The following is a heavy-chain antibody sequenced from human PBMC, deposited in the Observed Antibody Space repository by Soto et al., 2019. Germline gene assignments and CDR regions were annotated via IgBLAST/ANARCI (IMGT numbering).Heavy chain of an antibody. CDR1: GFTVNSND. Sequence: EVQLVESGGGFVQPGGSLRLSCAVSGFTVNSNDMSWVRQAPGKGLEWVSVIYTGGHTYHADSVKGRFTISRDNSKNTVSLQMSSLRSEDTGMYYCARDRLLRPTGAWGRGTLVTVSS. D-gene: IGHD1-26*01. CDR3: ARDRLLRPTGA. V-gene: IGHV3-66*01. CDR2: IYTGGHT. J-gene: IGHJ5*01.